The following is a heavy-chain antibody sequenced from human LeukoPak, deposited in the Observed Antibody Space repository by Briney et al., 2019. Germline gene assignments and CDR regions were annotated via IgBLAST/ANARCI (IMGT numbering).Heavy chain of an antibody. CDR3: ARGDHYDVLTGFQTPSHLSDY. J-gene: IGHJ4*02. CDR2: LNSNSGDT. CDR1: GYTFTGYY. Sequence: ASVKVSCEASGYTFTGYYVHWVRQAPRQGLEWMGWLNSNSGDTNYAQKFQGRVTMTRDTSISTAYMELSRLTSDDTAVYYCARGDHYDVLTGFQTPSHLSDYWGQGTLVTVSS. D-gene: IGHD3-9*01. V-gene: IGHV1-2*02.